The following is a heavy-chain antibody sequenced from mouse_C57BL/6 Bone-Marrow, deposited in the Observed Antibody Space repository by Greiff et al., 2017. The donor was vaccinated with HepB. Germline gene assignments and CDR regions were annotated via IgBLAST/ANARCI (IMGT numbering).Heavy chain of an antibody. D-gene: IGHD1-1*01. CDR1: GFTFSSYA. V-gene: IGHV5-4*01. J-gene: IGHJ4*01. Sequence: DVMLVESGGGLVKPGGSLKLSCAASGFTFSSYAMSWVRQTPEKRLEWVATISDGGSYTYYPDNVKGRFTISRDNAKNNLYLQMSHLKSEDTAMYYCAREVDYYAMDYWGQGTSVTVSS. CDR2: ISDGGSYT. CDR3: AREVDYYAMDY.